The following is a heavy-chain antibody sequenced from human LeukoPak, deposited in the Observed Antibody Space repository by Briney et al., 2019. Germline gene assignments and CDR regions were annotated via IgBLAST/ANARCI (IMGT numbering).Heavy chain of an antibody. J-gene: IGHJ4*02. CDR3: AKGRMMATIMISFDY. V-gene: IGHV3-74*01. Sequence: PGGSLRLSCAASGFTFSSYWMHWVRQAPGKGLVWVSRINSEGSSISYADSVKGRFTISRDNSNNMLSLQMNSLKAEDTAVYYCAKGRMMATIMISFDYWGRGTLVTVSS. CDR1: GFTFSSYW. D-gene: IGHD5-24*01. CDR2: INSEGSSI.